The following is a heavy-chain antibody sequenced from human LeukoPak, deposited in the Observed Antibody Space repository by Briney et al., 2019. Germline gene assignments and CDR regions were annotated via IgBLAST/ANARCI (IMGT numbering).Heavy chain of an antibody. V-gene: IGHV3-66*01. CDR2: IYSGGST. CDR1: GFTVSSNY. CDR3: ARGDMSHDYGMDV. J-gene: IGHJ6*02. Sequence: PGGSLRLSCAASGFTVSSNYMSWVRQASGKGLEWVSVIYSGGSTYYADSVKGRFTISRDNSKNMVYLQMNSLRAEDTAVYYCARGDMSHDYGMDVWGQGTTVTVSS.